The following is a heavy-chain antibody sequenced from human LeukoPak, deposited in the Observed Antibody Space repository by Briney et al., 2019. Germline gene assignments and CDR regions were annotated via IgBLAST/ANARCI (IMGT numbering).Heavy chain of an antibody. CDR2: ISSSSSTI. V-gene: IGHV3-48*04. CDR3: AGTYYYDSSGYFPKYYFDY. D-gene: IGHD3-22*01. Sequence: QAGGSLRLSCAASGFTFSSYSMNWVRQAPGKGLEWVSYISSSSSTIYYADSVKGRFTISRDNAKNSLYLQMNSLRAEDTAVYYCAGTYYYDSSGYFPKYYFDYWGQGTLVTVSS. CDR1: GFTFSSYS. J-gene: IGHJ4*02.